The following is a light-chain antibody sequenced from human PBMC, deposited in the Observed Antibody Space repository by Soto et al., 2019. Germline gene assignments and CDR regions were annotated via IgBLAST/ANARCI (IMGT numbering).Light chain of an antibody. CDR2: GAS. J-gene: IGKJ2*01. CDR3: QHSYRAPHT. V-gene: IGKV1-39*01. Sequence: DIQMTQSPSSLSASVVDRVTITFRASQNIDIYLNWYHEKPGKAPDLLIYGASTLQRGVTSRFSGSGSGTDFTLTINSLQSEDFATYYCQHSYRAPHTFGQGTKLEI. CDR1: QNIDIY.